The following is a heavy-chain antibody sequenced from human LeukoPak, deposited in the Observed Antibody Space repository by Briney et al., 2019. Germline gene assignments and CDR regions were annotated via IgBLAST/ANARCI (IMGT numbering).Heavy chain of an antibody. CDR3: ARYIHPQGLIGYATDV. CDR1: GGPFNSYA. V-gene: IGHV1-69*04. CDR2: IIVILGKV. J-gene: IGHJ6*02. D-gene: IGHD2-8*01. Sequence: GSSVKVSCKASGGPFNSYAINWVRQAPGQGLEWMGRIIVILGKVNYAQKFQGRLTITADKSTRTAYMDLSNLASEDTAIYFCARYIHPQGLIGYATDVWGQGTTVIVSS.